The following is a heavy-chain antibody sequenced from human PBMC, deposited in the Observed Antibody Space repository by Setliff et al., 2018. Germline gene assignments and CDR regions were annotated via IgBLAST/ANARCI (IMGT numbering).Heavy chain of an antibody. V-gene: IGHV4-38-2*01. CDR3: SRVPGTTVPPDHFDY. CDR2: IYYSGST. Sequence: SETLSLTCAVSGYSLNTNSYWDWIRQPPGKRLEWIGSIYYSGSTYYNPFLKSRVTISVDTSKNQFSLKLSSVTAADTAVYYCSRVPGTTVPPDHFDYWGQGTLVTVSS. D-gene: IGHD4-17*01. J-gene: IGHJ4*02. CDR1: GYSLNTNSY.